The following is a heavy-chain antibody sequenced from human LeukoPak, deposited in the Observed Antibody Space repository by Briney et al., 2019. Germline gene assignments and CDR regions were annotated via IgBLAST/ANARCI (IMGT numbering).Heavy chain of an antibody. CDR2: IYYSGST. CDR1: GGSISSYY. V-gene: IGHV4-59*01. CDR3: ARERLVHLATVFDS. D-gene: IGHD1-1*01. Sequence: SETLSLTCTVSGGSISSYYWSWIRQSPGKGLEQIGYIYYSGSTNYNPSLKSRVTISVDTSKNQFSLKLTSVTAADTAVYYCARERLVHLATVFDSWGQGTLVAVSS. J-gene: IGHJ4*02.